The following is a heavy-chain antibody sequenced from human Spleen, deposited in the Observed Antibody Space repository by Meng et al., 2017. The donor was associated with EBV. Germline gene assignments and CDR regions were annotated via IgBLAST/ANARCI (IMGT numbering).Heavy chain of an antibody. J-gene: IGHJ2*01. Sequence: QVQLVEAGGGVVQPGRSVRLSCAASGFTFSNYAMHWVRQAPGKGLEWVAVISYDGSNKYYADSVKGRFTISRDNPENTLYLQMNSLRAEDTAVYYCAKKRLADGYFDLWGRGTLVTVSS. V-gene: IGHV3-30-3*02. CDR3: AKKRLADGYFDL. D-gene: IGHD3-9*01. CDR2: ISYDGSNK. CDR1: GFTFSNYA.